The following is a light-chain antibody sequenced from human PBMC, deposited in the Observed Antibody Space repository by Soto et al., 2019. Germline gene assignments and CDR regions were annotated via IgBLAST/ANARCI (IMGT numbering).Light chain of an antibody. V-gene: IGKV3-11*01. J-gene: IGKJ4*01. CDR2: YAS. Sequence: ENVLTQSPATLSLSPGERATLSCRASQSVSSNLAWYPQKPGQAPSLLIFYASNRATGIPVRFSGSGSGTDFNLTISRLQTEDFAVYECHQRSNWTPTFGGGTKGDIK. CDR3: HQRSNWTPT. CDR1: QSVSSN.